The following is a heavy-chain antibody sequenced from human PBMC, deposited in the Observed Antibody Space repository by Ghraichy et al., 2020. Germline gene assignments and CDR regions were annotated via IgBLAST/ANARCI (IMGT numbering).Heavy chain of an antibody. Sequence: GESLSISCAASGFTFTNYWLSWVRQAPGKGLEWVANIKQDGSEMHYVDSVRGRFTISRDNAKNSLNLQMNSVRAEDTAVYYCARPYSTSARGSFDIWGQGTMVTASS. J-gene: IGHJ3*02. CDR2: IKQDGSEM. V-gene: IGHV3-7*01. D-gene: IGHD1-26*01. CDR1: GFTFTNYW. CDR3: ARPYSTSARGSFDI.